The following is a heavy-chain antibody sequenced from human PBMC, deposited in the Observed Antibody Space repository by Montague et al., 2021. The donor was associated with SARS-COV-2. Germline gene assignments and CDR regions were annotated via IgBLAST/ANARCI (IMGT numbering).Heavy chain of an antibody. Sequence: TLSLTCAVSGDSITSGFYYWSWLRQPAGRGLEWIGRVHTSGSTNYNPSLKTRVTISLDRSKNQFSLILSSVTAADTAVYFCARDFDWQQDPSTDYFHYGIDVWGQGTTVTVSS. V-gene: IGHV4-61*02. J-gene: IGHJ6*02. CDR2: VHTSGST. D-gene: IGHD3-9*01. CDR3: ARDFDWQQDPSTDYFHYGIDV. CDR1: GDSITSGFYY.